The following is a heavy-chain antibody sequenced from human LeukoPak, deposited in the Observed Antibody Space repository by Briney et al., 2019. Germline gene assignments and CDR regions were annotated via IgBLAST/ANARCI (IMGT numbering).Heavy chain of an antibody. Sequence: LAGGSLRLSCAASGFTFSSYAMSWVRQAPGKGLEWVSAISGSGGSTYYADSVKGRFTISRDNSKNTLYLQMNSLRAEDTAVYYCAKDAAHYYDSSGYYGAFDIWGQGTMVTVSS. V-gene: IGHV3-23*01. CDR3: AKDAAHYYDSSGYYGAFDI. CDR1: GFTFSSYA. J-gene: IGHJ3*02. D-gene: IGHD3-22*01. CDR2: ISGSGGST.